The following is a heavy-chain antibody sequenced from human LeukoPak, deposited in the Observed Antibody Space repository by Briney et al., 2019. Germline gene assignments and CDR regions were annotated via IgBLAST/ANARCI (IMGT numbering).Heavy chain of an antibody. CDR2: ISSSSSYI. D-gene: IGHD5-24*01. V-gene: IGHV3-21*01. J-gene: IGHJ1*01. CDR3: ARTDGYKPSEYFQH. Sequence: PGGSLRLSCAASGFTFSSYSMNWVRQAPGKGLEWVSAISSSSSYIYYADSVKGRFTISRDNAKNSLYLQMNSLRAEDTAVYYCARTDGYKPSEYFQHWGQGTLVTVSS. CDR1: GFTFSSYS.